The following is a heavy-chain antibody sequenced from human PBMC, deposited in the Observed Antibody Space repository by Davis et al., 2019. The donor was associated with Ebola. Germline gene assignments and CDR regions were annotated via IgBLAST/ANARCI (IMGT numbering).Heavy chain of an antibody. CDR2: IYYSGST. CDR3: ARGSGWYRTPFDY. V-gene: IGHV4-59*01. Sequence: SETLSLTCIVSGGSISSYYWSWIRQPPGKGLEWIGYIYYSGSTNYNPSLKSRVTMSVDTSKNQFSLKLSSVTAADTAVFYCARGSGWYRTPFDYWGQGTLVTVSS. D-gene: IGHD6-19*01. CDR1: GGSISSYY. J-gene: IGHJ4*02.